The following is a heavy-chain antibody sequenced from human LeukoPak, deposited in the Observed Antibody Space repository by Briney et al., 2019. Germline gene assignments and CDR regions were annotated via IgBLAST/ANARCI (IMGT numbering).Heavy chain of an antibody. J-gene: IGHJ6*03. V-gene: IGHV3-23*01. CDR3: ANCFSGGNTHYYYYYIDD. CDR2: ICGSGGGT. Sequence: GGTLRLSCAASGFTFSSYALSWVRQAPGKGLEWVSAICGSGGGTYYADSVKGRFTISRDNSKNTLYLQMNSLRAEDTAVYYSANCFSGGNTHYYYYYIDDWGKGTTVTVSS. CDR1: GFTFSSYA. D-gene: IGHD4-23*01.